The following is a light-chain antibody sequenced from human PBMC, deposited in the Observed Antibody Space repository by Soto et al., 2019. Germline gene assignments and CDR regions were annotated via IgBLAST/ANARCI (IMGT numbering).Light chain of an antibody. CDR1: QSISSY. CDR2: AAS. Sequence: DIQMTQSPSSLSASVGDRVTITCRASQSISSYLNWYQQKPGKAPKLLIYAASSLQSGVPSRFSGSGSGTDFTLTISSLQPEDFATYYCQQSYSTLTVGGGTKVEI. V-gene: IGKV1-39*01. CDR3: QQSYSTLT. J-gene: IGKJ4*01.